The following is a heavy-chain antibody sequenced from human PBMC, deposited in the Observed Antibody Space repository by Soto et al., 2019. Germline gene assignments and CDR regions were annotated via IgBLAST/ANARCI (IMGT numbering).Heavy chain of an antibody. CDR2: IYTSGST. CDR1: GGSISSYY. Sequence: SETLSLTCTVSGGSISSYYWSWIRQPAGKGLEWIGRIYTSGSTNYNPSLKSRVTMSVDTSKNQFSLKLSSVTAADTAVYYCARDGVWFGALLSPAYGMDVWGQGTTVTVSS. V-gene: IGHV4-4*07. CDR3: ARDGVWFGALLSPAYGMDV. D-gene: IGHD3-10*01. J-gene: IGHJ6*02.